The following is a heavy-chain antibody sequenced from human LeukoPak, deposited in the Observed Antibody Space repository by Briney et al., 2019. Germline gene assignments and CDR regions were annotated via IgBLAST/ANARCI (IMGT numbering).Heavy chain of an antibody. CDR3: ARGASLPDPKWIPNPIDY. CDR1: GGSISSSNW. Sequence: SETLSLTCAVSGGSISSSNWWSWVRQPPGKGLEWIGEIYHSGSTNCNPSLKSRVTISVDKSKNQFSLKLSSVTAADTAVYYCARGASLPDPKWIPNPIDYWGQGTLVTVSS. D-gene: IGHD5-12*01. V-gene: IGHV4-4*02. CDR2: IYHSGST. J-gene: IGHJ4*02.